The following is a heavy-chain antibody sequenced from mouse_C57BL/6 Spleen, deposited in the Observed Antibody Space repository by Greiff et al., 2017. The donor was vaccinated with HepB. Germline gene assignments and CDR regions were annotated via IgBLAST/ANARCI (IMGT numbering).Heavy chain of an antibody. D-gene: IGHD1-1*01. V-gene: IGHV3-6*01. CDR3: ARVGTTVVAAWYFDV. J-gene: IGHJ1*03. Sequence: EVKLQESGPGLVKPSQSLSLTCSVPGYSITSGYYWNWIRQFPGNKLEWMGYISYDGSNNYNPSLKNRISITRDTSKNQFFLKLNSVTTEDTATFYCARVGTTVVAAWYFDVWGTGPPVTVSS. CDR2: ISYDGSN. CDR1: GYSITSGYY.